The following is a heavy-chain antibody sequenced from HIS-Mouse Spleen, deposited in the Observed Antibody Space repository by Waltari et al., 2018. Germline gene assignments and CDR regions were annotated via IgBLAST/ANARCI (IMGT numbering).Heavy chain of an antibody. V-gene: IGHV4-39*07. D-gene: IGHD6-13*01. CDR2: IYYSGST. Sequence: QLQLQESGLGLVKPSETLSLTCTVSGGSISSSSSYSGWIRHPPGKGLAWIGSIYYSGSTYYNPSLKSRVTISVDTSKNQFSLKLSSVTAADTAVYYCAREIPYSSSWYDWYFDLWGRGTLVTVSS. CDR1: GGSISSSSSY. J-gene: IGHJ2*01. CDR3: AREIPYSSSWYDWYFDL.